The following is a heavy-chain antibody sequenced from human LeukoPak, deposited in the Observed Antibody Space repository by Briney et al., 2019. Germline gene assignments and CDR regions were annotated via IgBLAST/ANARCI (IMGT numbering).Heavy chain of an antibody. J-gene: IGHJ6*03. Sequence: ASVKVSCKASGYTFTGYYMHWVRQAPGQGLEWMGWINPNSGGTNYAQKFQGRVTMTRDTSISTAYMELSRLRSDDTAVYYCARETRSWSGYYATIYYYYMDVWGKGTTVTVSS. V-gene: IGHV1-2*02. D-gene: IGHD3-3*01. CDR3: ARETRSWSGYYATIYYYYMDV. CDR2: INPNSGGT. CDR1: GYTFTGYY.